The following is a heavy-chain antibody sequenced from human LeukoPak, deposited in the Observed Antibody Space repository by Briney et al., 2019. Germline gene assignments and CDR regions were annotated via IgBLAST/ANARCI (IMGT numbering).Heavy chain of an antibody. CDR2: ISAYNGNT. CDR3: ARELNRYDSSGLAV. D-gene: IGHD3-22*01. Sequence: ASVKVSCKASGYTFTSYGISWVRQAPGQGLEWMGWISAYNGNTNYAQKLQGRVTMTTDTSTSTAYMEPRSLRSDDTAVYYCARELNRYDSSGLAVWGQGTMVTVSS. J-gene: IGHJ3*01. V-gene: IGHV1-18*01. CDR1: GYTFTSYG.